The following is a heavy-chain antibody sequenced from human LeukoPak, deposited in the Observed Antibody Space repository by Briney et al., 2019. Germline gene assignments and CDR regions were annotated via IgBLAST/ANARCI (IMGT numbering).Heavy chain of an antibody. CDR3: ARTMALFYYYGMDV. J-gene: IGHJ6*02. CDR2: INHSGST. Sequence: RPSETLSLTCIVSGGSISGYYWSWIRQPPGKGLEWIGEINHSGSTNYNPSLKSRVTISVDTSKNQFSLKLSSVTAADTAVYYCARTMALFYYYGMDVWGQGTTVTVSS. V-gene: IGHV4-34*01. CDR1: GGSISGYY. D-gene: IGHD3-10*01.